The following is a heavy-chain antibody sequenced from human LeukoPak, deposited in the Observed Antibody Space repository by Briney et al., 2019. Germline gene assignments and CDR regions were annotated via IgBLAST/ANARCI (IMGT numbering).Heavy chain of an antibody. CDR3: ARHGGYYPSYFDH. CDR1: GFTVSSNY. Sequence: GGSLRLSCAASGFTVSSNYMSWVRQAPGKGLEWVSVIYSGGSTYYADSVKGRFTISRDNSKNTLYLQMNSLRAEDTAVYYCARHGGYYPSYFDHWGQGTLVTVSS. D-gene: IGHD3-22*01. V-gene: IGHV3-66*04. CDR2: IYSGGST. J-gene: IGHJ4*02.